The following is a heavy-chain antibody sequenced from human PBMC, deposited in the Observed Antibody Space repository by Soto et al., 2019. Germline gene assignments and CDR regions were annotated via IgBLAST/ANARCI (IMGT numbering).Heavy chain of an antibody. V-gene: IGHV3-23*01. D-gene: IGHD4-4*01. CDR2: VSGNGGGT. CDR3: VRAPGTFDYRSQIGADY. Sequence: VQVLESGGGLVQPGGSLRLSCAASGFTFSGHAMSWVRQAPGKGLEWVSSVSGNGGGTYYVDSVKGRFTISRDSSKNTFYLQMDRLRPEDTAIYYCVRAPGTFDYRSQIGADYWGQGSLVTVSS. CDR1: GFTFSGHA. J-gene: IGHJ4*02.